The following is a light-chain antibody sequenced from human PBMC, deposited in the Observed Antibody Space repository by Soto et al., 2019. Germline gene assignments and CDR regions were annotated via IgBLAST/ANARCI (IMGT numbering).Light chain of an antibody. CDR2: GAS. J-gene: IGKJ1*01. Sequence: EIVLTQSPGPLSLSPGERATLSCRASQSVSSSYLAWYQQKPGQAPRLLIYGASSRATGIPYRFSGSGSGTDFTLTISRLEPEDYAGYYCQQYCSSSTFGQGTKVEIK. CDR1: QSVSSSY. V-gene: IGKV3-20*01. CDR3: QQYCSSST.